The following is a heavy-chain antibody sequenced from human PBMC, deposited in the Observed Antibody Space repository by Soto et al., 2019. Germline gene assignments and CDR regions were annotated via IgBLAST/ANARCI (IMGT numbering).Heavy chain of an antibody. CDR2: IQSKIDGGTT. Sequence: LRLSCAASGFPFISAWMSWVRQAPGKGLEWVGRIQSKIDGGTTHYVAPVKGRFTISRDDSRTTLYLQMNSLNTEDTAVYYCTTGVLTNDAFDIWGRGTMVTVSS. CDR1: GFPFISAW. V-gene: IGHV3-15*01. D-gene: IGHD2-8*01. CDR3: TTGVLTNDAFDI. J-gene: IGHJ3*02.